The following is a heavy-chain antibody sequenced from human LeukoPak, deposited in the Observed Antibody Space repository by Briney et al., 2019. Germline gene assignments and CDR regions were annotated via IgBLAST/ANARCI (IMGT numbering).Heavy chain of an antibody. D-gene: IGHD3/OR15-3a*01. J-gene: IGHJ6*03. V-gene: IGHV1-18*01. CDR1: GYTFTSYG. CDR3: ARVLIFGEYYYYYMDV. Sequence: ASVKVSCKASGYTFTSYGISWVRQAPGQGLEWMGWISAYNGNTNYAQKLQGRVTMTTDTSTSTAYMELRSLRSDDTAVYYCARVLIFGEYYYYYMDVWGKGTTVTVSS. CDR2: ISAYNGNT.